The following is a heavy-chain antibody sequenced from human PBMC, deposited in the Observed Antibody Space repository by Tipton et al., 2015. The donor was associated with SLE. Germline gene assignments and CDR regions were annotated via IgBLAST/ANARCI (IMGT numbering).Heavy chain of an antibody. CDR1: GGSISSHY. Sequence: LRLSCTVSGGSISSHYWSWIRQPPGKGLEWIGEINHSGGTNYNPSLKSRVTISVDTSKNQFSLKLSSVTAADTAVYYCARDRGTMIASPFDYWGQGTLVTVSS. J-gene: IGHJ4*02. CDR2: INHSGGT. D-gene: IGHD3-22*01. CDR3: ARDRGTMIASPFDY. V-gene: IGHV4-34*01.